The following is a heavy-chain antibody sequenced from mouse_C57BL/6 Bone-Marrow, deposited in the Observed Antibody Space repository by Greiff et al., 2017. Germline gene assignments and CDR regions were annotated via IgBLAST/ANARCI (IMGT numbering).Heavy chain of an antibody. CDR3: AREDGSSSYYAMDY. CDR1: GFSLTSYG. V-gene: IGHV2-2*01. D-gene: IGHD1-1*01. Sequence: LKQSGPGLVQPSQSLSITCTVSGFSLTSYGVHWVRQSPGKGLEWLGVIWSGGSTAYNAAFIYRLSISKDNSKSQVFFKMNSLQADDTAIYYCAREDGSSSYYAMDYWGQGTSVTVSS. J-gene: IGHJ4*01. CDR2: IWSGGST.